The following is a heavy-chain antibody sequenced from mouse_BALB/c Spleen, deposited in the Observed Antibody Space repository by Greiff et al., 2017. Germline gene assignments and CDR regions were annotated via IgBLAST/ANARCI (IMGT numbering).Heavy chain of an antibody. Sequence: EVQLVESGPGLVKPSQSLSLTCTVTGYSITSDYAWNWLLQFPGNKLEWMGYISYSGSTSYNPSLKSRISITRDTSKNQFFLQLNSVTTEDTATYYCARGYYGSSYYYAMDYWGQGTSVTVSS. CDR1: GYSITSDYA. CDR3: ARGYYGSSYYYAMDY. V-gene: IGHV3-2*02. D-gene: IGHD1-1*01. J-gene: IGHJ4*01. CDR2: ISYSGST.